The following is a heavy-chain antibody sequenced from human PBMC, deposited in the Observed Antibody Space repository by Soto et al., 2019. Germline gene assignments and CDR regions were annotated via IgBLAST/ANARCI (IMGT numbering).Heavy chain of an antibody. CDR2: ISLYSDGT. V-gene: IGHV1-18*01. D-gene: IGHD2-2*01. Sequence: ASVKVSCKTSGYTFSNYGITWVRQAPGQPLEWLGWISLYSDGTNFAQKFQGRVSMTTDTSTATAYMELRSLRSDDTAVYYCARVVPGAEAWFGPWGQGTLVTVSS. CDR3: ARVVPGAEAWFGP. J-gene: IGHJ5*02. CDR1: GYTFSNYG.